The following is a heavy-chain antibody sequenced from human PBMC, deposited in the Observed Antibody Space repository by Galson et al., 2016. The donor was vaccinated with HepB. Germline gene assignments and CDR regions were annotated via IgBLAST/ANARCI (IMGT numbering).Heavy chain of an antibody. Sequence: SLRLSCAASGFRFSDYYMSWIRQAPGKGLEWLSYISSSGRPINYADSVKGRFTVSRDNAKNSLYLQMNNLRGEDTAVYYCARMFPLYSSGWYVRGDGWFDPWGQGTLVTVSS. CDR3: ARMFPLYSSGWYVRGDGWFDP. D-gene: IGHD6-19*01. CDR1: GFRFSDYY. V-gene: IGHV3-11*01. CDR2: ISSSGRPI. J-gene: IGHJ5*02.